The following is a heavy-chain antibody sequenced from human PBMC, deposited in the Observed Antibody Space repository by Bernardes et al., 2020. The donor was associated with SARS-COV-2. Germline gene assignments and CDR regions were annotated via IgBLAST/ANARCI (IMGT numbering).Heavy chain of an antibody. V-gene: IGHV3-11*01. CDR2: ITSSGGAI. Sequence: GGSLRVSCAASGFTFSDYYMSWIRQAPGKGLEWVAYITSSGGAIYYADSVKGRFTISRDNAKNSLSLQMNSLRAEDTAVYYCARDYELVGTTFYFDSWGQGNLVTVSS. D-gene: IGHD1-26*01. CDR1: GFTFSDYY. J-gene: IGHJ4*02. CDR3: ARDYELVGTTFYFDS.